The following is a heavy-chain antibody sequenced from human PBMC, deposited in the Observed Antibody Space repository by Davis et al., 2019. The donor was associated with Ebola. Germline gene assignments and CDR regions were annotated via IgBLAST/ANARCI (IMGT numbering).Heavy chain of an antibody. CDR1: GFTSNIFD. V-gene: IGHV3-30*02. CDR3: ARDSDDYSFDY. J-gene: IGHJ4*02. CDR2: VRSHGSDD. Sequence: PGGSLRPSCAASGFTSNIFDMHWVRQAPGRGLEWVAFVRSHGSDDHYADSVKGRFTISRDNSKNTLHLQMNGLRPEDTAVYYCARDSDDYSFDYWGQGTLVTVSS. D-gene: IGHD4-11*01.